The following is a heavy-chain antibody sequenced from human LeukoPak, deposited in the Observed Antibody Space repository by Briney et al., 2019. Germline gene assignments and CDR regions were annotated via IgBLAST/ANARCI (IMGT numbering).Heavy chain of an antibody. J-gene: IGHJ4*02. Sequence: PGGSLRLSCAASGFIVSSHYLSWVRQAPGKGLEWVSLVYSGGTTYYADSVKGRFTISRDNAKNFLSLQLGSLRADDTGVYYCARASMGGRDYHLDSWGQGTLVTVSS. D-gene: IGHD4/OR15-4a*01. V-gene: IGHV3-53*01. CDR1: GFIVSSHY. CDR2: VYSGGTT. CDR3: ARASMGGRDYHLDS.